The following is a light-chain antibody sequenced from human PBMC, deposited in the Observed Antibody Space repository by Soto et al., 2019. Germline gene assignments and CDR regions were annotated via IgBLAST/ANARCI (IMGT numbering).Light chain of an antibody. CDR3: GTWDDSLSAGI. CDR2: DNN. J-gene: IGLJ2*01. Sequence: QSLLTQPPSVSAAPGQKVTVSCSGSSSNIGNNYVSWYQKLPGTAPKLLIYDNNKRPSGTPDRFSGSRSGTSATLGITGLQTGDEADYYCGTWDDSLSAGIFGGGTKLTVL. V-gene: IGLV1-51*01. CDR1: SSNIGNNY.